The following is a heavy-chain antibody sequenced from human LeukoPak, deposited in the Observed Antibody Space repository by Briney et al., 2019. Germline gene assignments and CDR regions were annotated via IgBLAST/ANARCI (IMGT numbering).Heavy chain of an antibody. CDR2: INSDGGST. J-gene: IGHJ4*02. V-gene: IGHV3-74*01. CDR1: GXTFSSNW. Sequence: GGSLRLSCAVSGXTFSSNWMHWVRQAPGKGLVWVSRINSDGGSTSYADSVKGRFTISRDNAKNTLYLQMNSLRAEDTAVYYCAREGGYSHAFDYWGQGTLVTVSS. D-gene: IGHD3-22*01. CDR3: AREGGYSHAFDY.